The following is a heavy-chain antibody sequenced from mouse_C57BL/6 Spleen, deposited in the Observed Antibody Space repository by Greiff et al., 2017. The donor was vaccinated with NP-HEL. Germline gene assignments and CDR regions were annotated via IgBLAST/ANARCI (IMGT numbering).Heavy chain of an antibody. Sequence: VQLQQSGAELVRPGTSVKVSCKASGYAFTNYLIEWVKQRPGQGLEWIGVINPGSGGTNYNEKFKGKATLTADKSSRTAYMQLSSLTSEDSAVYFCARRASYGSNWYFDVWGTGTTVTVSS. CDR1: GYAFTNYL. CDR3: ARRASYGSNWYFDV. D-gene: IGHD1-1*01. CDR2: INPGSGGT. V-gene: IGHV1-54*01. J-gene: IGHJ1*03.